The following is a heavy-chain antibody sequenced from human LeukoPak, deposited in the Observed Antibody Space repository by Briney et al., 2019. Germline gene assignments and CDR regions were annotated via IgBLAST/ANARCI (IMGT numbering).Heavy chain of an antibody. Sequence: SGPTLVKPTQTLTLTCTFSGFSLSTRGVGVGRIRQPPGKALEWLALIYWDDGKRYSPSLKSSLTITKDTSKNQVVLTMTNMDPVDTATYYCAHSPYSGSYYYFDYWGQGTLVTVSS. J-gene: IGHJ4*02. V-gene: IGHV2-5*02. CDR3: AHSPYSGSYYYFDY. CDR2: IYWDDGK. CDR1: GFSLSTRGVG. D-gene: IGHD1-26*01.